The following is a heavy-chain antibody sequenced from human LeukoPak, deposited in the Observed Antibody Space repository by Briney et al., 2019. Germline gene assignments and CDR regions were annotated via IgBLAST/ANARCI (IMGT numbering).Heavy chain of an antibody. Sequence: GASVKVSCKASGYTFTSYGISWVRQAPGQGLEWMGWISAYNGNTNYAQKLQGRVTMTTDTSTSTAYMELRSLRSDDTAVYYCARDPSLTISPRYRDYYYYMDVWGKGTTVTVSS. J-gene: IGHJ6*03. V-gene: IGHV1-18*01. CDR3: ARDPSLTISPRYRDYYYYMDV. CDR1: GYTFTSYG. D-gene: IGHD2-2*02. CDR2: ISAYNGNT.